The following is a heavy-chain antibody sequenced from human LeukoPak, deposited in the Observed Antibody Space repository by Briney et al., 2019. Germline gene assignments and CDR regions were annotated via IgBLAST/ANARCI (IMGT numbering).Heavy chain of an antibody. Sequence: GGSLRLSCAASGFTFTNFGMSWVRQAPGKELEWVSRISSSGDTTNYADSVKGRFTVSRDNSKNSVYLQMNSLRAEDTAVYYCARGRNYGSGSYVFDYWGQGTLVTVSS. CDR1: GFTFTNFG. D-gene: IGHD3-10*01. CDR3: ARGRNYGSGSYVFDY. J-gene: IGHJ4*02. CDR2: ISSSGDTT. V-gene: IGHV3-23*01.